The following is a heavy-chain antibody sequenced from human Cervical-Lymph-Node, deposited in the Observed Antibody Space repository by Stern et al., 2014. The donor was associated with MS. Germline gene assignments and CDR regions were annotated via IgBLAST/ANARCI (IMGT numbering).Heavy chain of an antibody. V-gene: IGHV4-39*01. CDR1: GGSISSSSYY. CDR3: ARHRNFDFDY. D-gene: IGHD5-24*01. CDR2: IYYSGRT. Sequence: QLVESGPGLVKPSETLSLTCTVSGGSISSSSYYWGWLRQPPGKGLEWVGSIYYSGRTYYNPYLKSRATLTADTTKNQFSAMLGSVTAADTAVYYCARHRNFDFDYWGQGTLVTVSS. J-gene: IGHJ4*02.